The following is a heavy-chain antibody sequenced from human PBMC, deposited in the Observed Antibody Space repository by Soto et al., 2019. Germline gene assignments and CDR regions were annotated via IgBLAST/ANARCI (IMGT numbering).Heavy chain of an antibody. D-gene: IGHD2-15*01. Sequence: PGESLKISCKGSGYSFTSYWIGWVRQMPGKGLEWMGIIYPGDSDTRYSPSFQGQVTISADKSISTAYLQWSSLKASDTAMYYCARQVSVVVVAATPKGPYYYGMDVWGQGTTVTVSS. V-gene: IGHV5-51*01. CDR1: GYSFTSYW. J-gene: IGHJ6*02. CDR2: IYPGDSDT. CDR3: ARQVSVVVVAATPKGPYYYGMDV.